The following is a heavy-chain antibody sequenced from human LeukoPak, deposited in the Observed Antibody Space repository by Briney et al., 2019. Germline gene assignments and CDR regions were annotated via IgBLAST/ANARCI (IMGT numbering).Heavy chain of an antibody. Sequence: ASVKVSCKASGGTFSSYAISWVRQAPGQGLEWMGGIIPIFGTANYAQKFQGRVTITADESTGTAYMELSSLRSEDTAVYYCAREVYYDILTGYRNWFDPWGQGTLVTVSS. CDR1: GGTFSSYA. J-gene: IGHJ5*02. D-gene: IGHD3-9*01. V-gene: IGHV1-69*13. CDR2: IIPIFGTA. CDR3: AREVYYDILTGYRNWFDP.